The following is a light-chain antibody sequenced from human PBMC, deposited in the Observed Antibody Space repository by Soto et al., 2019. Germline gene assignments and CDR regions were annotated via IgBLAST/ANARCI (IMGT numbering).Light chain of an antibody. CDR1: SSDVGGYNY. Sequence: QSALTQPASVSGSPGQATTISCTGTSSDVGGYNYVSWYQQHPGKAPKLMIYEVSNRPSAASNRSSGSKSGNTASLTISGLQAEDEADYYCSSYTSSSTFYVFGTGTKVTVL. V-gene: IGLV2-14*01. CDR2: EVS. J-gene: IGLJ1*01. CDR3: SSYTSSSTFYV.